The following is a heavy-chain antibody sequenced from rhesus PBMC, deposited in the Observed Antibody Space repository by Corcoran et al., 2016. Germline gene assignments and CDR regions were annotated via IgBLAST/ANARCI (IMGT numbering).Heavy chain of an antibody. CDR2: IYGSSGST. D-gene: IGHD3-16*01. CDR3: ASSSGSSRYWYFDL. CDR1: GGSISSNY. J-gene: IGHJ2*01. V-gene: IGHV4-160*01. Sequence: QVQLQESGPGLVKPSETLSLTCAVSGGSISSNYWSWIRQPPGKGLAWIGDIYGSSGSTYYNPSLKSRVTISTDTSKNQFSLKLSSVTAADTAVYYCASSSGSSRYWYFDLWGPGTPITISS.